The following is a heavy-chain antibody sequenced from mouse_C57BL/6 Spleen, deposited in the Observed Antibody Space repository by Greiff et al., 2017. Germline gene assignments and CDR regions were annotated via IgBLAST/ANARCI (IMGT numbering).Heavy chain of an antibody. D-gene: IGHD1-1*01. Sequence: QVQLQQPGAELVRPGTSVKLSCKASGYTFTSYWMHWVKQRPGQGLEWIGVIDPSDSYTNYNQKFKGKATLTVDKSSSTAYMQLSSLTSEDSAVYYCARRGLFITAVVNAMDYWGQGTSVTVSS. CDR2: IDPSDSYT. V-gene: IGHV1-59*01. CDR3: ARRGLFITAVVNAMDY. J-gene: IGHJ4*01. CDR1: GYTFTSYW.